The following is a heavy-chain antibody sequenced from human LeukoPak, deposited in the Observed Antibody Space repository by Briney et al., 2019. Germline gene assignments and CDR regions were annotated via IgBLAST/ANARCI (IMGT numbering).Heavy chain of an antibody. Sequence: ASVKVSCKASGYTFTGYYMYWVRQAPGQGLEWMGWINTFNDDTNYAQKIQGRVTLTTDTATSTAYMELRSLRFDDTAVYYCARGLMITFGRGVVKEEYYYSGMDVWGQGTTVTVSS. D-gene: IGHD3-16*01. CDR2: INTFNDDT. CDR3: ARGLMITFGRGVVKEEYYYSGMDV. CDR1: GYTFTGYY. V-gene: IGHV1-18*04. J-gene: IGHJ6*02.